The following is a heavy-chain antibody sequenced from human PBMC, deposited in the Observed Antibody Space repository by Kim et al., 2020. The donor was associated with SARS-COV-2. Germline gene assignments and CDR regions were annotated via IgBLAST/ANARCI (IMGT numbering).Heavy chain of an antibody. CDR1: GGSISSSSYY. D-gene: IGHD3-3*01. V-gene: IGHV4-39*01. Sequence: SETLSLTCTVSGGSISSSSYYWGWIRQPPGKGLEWIGSIYYSGSTYYNSSLKSRVTISVDTSKNQFSLKLSPVTAADTAVYYCARLPTSWSRFWFDYWGQGTLVTVSS. J-gene: IGHJ4*02. CDR2: IYYSGST. CDR3: ARLPTSWSRFWFDY.